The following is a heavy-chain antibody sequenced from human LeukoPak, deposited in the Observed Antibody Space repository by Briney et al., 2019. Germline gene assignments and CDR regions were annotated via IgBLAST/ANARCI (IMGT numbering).Heavy chain of an antibody. D-gene: IGHD2-8*01. CDR2: INLSGGST. J-gene: IGHJ4*02. Sequence: GASVKVSCKASGYTFTSYHMHWVRHAPGKGFEWMGKINLSGGSTTYAQKFLGRVTMTRDTSTSTVYMELSSLRSEDTAVYYCARDYVDDIPMIKDYWDQGTLVTVSS. V-gene: IGHV1-46*01. CDR3: ARDYVDDIPMIKDY. CDR1: GYTFTSYH.